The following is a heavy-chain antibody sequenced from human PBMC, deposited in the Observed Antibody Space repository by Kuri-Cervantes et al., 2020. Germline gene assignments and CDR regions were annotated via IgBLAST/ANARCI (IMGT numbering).Heavy chain of an antibody. V-gene: IGHV1-2*02. CDR3: ARGGYCSGGSCYSAAGTPYYYYYYGMDV. CDR2: INPNSGGT. Sequence: ASVKVSCKASGYTFTGYYMHWVRQAPGQGLEWMGWINPNSGGTNYAQKFQGRVTMTRDTSISTAYMELSRLRSDDTAVYYCARGGYCSGGSCYSAAGTPYYYYYYGMDVWGQGTTVTVSS. CDR1: GYTFTGYY. D-gene: IGHD2-15*01. J-gene: IGHJ6*02.